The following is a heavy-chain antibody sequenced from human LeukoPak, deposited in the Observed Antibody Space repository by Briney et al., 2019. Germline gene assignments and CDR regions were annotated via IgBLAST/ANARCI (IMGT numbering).Heavy chain of an antibody. Sequence: GGSLRLSCAASGFTFSSYGMHWVRQAPGKGLEWVAFIRYDGSNKYYTDSVKGRFTISRDNSKNTLYLQMNSLRAEDTAVYYCAKDSYRGVTTYFDYWGQGTLVTVSS. J-gene: IGHJ4*02. CDR2: IRYDGSNK. V-gene: IGHV3-30*02. D-gene: IGHD4-11*01. CDR1: GFTFSSYG. CDR3: AKDSYRGVTTYFDY.